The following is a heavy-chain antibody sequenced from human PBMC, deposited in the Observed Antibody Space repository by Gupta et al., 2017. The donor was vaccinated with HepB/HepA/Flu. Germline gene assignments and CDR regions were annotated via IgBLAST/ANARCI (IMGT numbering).Heavy chain of an antibody. V-gene: IGHV1-69*04. D-gene: IGHD6-19*01. J-gene: IGHJ4*02. CDR1: GGTFSSYA. CDR2: IIPILGIA. CDR3: ASLTSYSSGWYG. Sequence: QVQLVQSGAEVTKPGSSVKVSCKASGGTFSSYAISWVRQAPGQGLEWMGRIIPILGIANYAQKFQGRVTITADKSTSTAYMELSSLRSEDTAVYYCASLTSYSSGWYGWGEGTLVTVSS.